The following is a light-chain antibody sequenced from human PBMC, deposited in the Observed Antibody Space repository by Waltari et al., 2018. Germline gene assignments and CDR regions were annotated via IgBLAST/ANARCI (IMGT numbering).Light chain of an antibody. CDR1: SSDIGAYNY. CDR3: NSYTRSNTLV. J-gene: IGLJ2*01. CDR2: DVS. V-gene: IGLV2-14*03. Sequence: QSALTQPASVSGSPGQSITISCTGTSSDIGAYNYVSWYQQHPGKAPKLMIYDVSNLPSGVSNRFSGSKSGNTASLTISGLQAEDEADYYCNSYTRSNTLVFGGGTKLTVL.